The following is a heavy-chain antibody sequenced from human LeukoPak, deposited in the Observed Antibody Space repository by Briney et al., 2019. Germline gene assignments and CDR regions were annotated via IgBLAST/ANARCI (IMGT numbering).Heavy chain of an antibody. J-gene: IGHJ4*02. V-gene: IGHV3-64D*06. D-gene: IGHD6-19*01. CDR1: GFTFSSYA. CDR2: ISSNGGST. CDR3: VKDRRDSSGWSPFYYFDY. Sequence: GGSLRLSCSASGFTFSSYAMYWVRQAPGKGLEYVSAISSNGGSTYYADSVKGRFTISRGNSKNTLYLQMSSLRAEDTAVYYCVKDRRDSSGWSPFYYFDYWGQGTLVTVSS.